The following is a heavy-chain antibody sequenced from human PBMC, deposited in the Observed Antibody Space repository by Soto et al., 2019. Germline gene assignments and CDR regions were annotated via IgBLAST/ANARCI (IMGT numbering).Heavy chain of an antibody. D-gene: IGHD3-22*01. CDR3: VKDPSSGYRSFDY. CDR2: INPSGGGT. Sequence: GASVKVSCKASGYTFTTYYMHWVRQAPGQGLEWMGIINPSGGGTNYAQKFQDRLTMTRDTSTSTVYMQLSSLRSEDTAVYYCVKDPSSGYRSFDYWGQGTLVTVSS. CDR1: GYTFTTYY. V-gene: IGHV1-46*03. J-gene: IGHJ4*02.